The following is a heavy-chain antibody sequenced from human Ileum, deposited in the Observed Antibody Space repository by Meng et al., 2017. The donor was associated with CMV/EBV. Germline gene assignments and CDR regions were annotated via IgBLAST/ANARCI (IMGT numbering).Heavy chain of an antibody. CDR1: GGSISSSSYY. Sequence: GSLRLSCTVSGGSISSSSYYWGWIRQPPGKGLEWIGIIYYSGSTYYNPSLKSRVTISVDTSKNQFSLKLSSVTAADTAVYYCSRQIQYHLLHNFDYWGQGALVTVSS. D-gene: IGHD2-2*01. J-gene: IGHJ4*02. CDR3: SRQIQYHLLHNFDY. V-gene: IGHV4-39*01. CDR2: IYYSGST.